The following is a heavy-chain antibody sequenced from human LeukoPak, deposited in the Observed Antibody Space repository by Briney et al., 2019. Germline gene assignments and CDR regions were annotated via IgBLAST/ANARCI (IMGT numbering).Heavy chain of an antibody. CDR3: ARAGDSSGYPYYYYYMDV. CDR2: IYYSGST. CDR1: GGSISSYY. J-gene: IGHJ6*03. V-gene: IGHV4-59*01. D-gene: IGHD3-22*01. Sequence: PSETLSLTCTVSGGSISSYYWSWIRQPPGKGLEWIGYIYYSGSTNYNPSLKSRVTISVDTSKNQFSLRLSSVTAADTAVYYCARAGDSSGYPYYYYYMDVWGKGTTVTVSS.